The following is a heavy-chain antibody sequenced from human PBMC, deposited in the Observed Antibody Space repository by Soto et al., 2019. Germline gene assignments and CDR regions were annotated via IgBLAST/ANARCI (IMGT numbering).Heavy chain of an antibody. D-gene: IGHD2-2*01. J-gene: IGHJ6*02. CDR3: ARDHFFCCRPSCYGRTYGMEG. V-gene: IGHV1-3*01. Sequence: DSVQVSCKASGYSFTNYAMHWVRQAPGQRLEWMGWINAANGNTEYSQNLQGRVTITRDTSARTVYMELSSLRSEDTAVYYCARDHFFCCRPSCYGRTYGMEGRGQGTTVTGYS. CDR1: GYSFTNYA. CDR2: INAANGNT.